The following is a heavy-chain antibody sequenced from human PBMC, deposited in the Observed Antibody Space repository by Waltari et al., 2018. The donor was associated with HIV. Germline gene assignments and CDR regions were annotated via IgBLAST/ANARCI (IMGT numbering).Heavy chain of an antibody. CDR3: ARESCGGDCTHYYYYGMDV. D-gene: IGHD2-21*02. CDR1: GGSIRSGGYY. CDR2: IYYSWST. J-gene: IGHJ6*02. Sequence: QVQLQESGPGLVKPSQTLSLTCTVSGGSIRSGGYYWSWIRQNPGKGLEWIGYIYYSWSTYYNPSLKSRVTISVDTSKNQFSLKLSSVTAADTAVYYCARESCGGDCTHYYYYGMDVWGQGTTVTVSS. V-gene: IGHV4-31*03.